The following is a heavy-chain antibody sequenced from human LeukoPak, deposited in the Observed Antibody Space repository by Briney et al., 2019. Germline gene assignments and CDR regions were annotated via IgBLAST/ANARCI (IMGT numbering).Heavy chain of an antibody. V-gene: IGHV3-30*03. CDR2: ISYDGSNK. CDR3: ARDHSISSYYYYDMDV. D-gene: IGHD6-6*01. Sequence: PGGSLRLSCAASGFTFSSYGMHWVRQAPGKGLEWVAVISYDGSNKYYADSVKGRFTISRDNAKNSLYLQMSSLRTEDTAVYYCARDHSISSYYYYDMDVWGQGTTVTVSS. CDR1: GFTFSSYG. J-gene: IGHJ6*02.